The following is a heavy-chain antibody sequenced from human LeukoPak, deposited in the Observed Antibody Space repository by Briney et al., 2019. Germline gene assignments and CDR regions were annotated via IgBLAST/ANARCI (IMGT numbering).Heavy chain of an antibody. Sequence: SVKVSCKASGGILSSYAISWVGQAPGQGLEWMGRIIPIFGTANYAQKFQGRVTITTDESTSTPYMALSSLRSAETPVYDCGRDLGIVVVITKGHAFDIWGQGTMVTVSS. J-gene: IGHJ3*02. D-gene: IGHD3-22*01. CDR3: GRDLGIVVVITKGHAFDI. CDR1: GGILSSYA. CDR2: IIPIFGTA. V-gene: IGHV1-69*05.